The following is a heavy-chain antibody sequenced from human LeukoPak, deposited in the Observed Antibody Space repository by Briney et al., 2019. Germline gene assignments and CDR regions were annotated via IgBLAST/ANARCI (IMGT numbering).Heavy chain of an antibody. J-gene: IGHJ4*02. Sequence: ASVKVSCKASGYTFTDYGVHWVRQAPGQGLEWMGWTSTYNGNTHYVQNLQDRVAMTTDASTTTAFMELRSLRSDDTPVYYCARVLGRQIAVAGDDYWGQGTLVTVSS. D-gene: IGHD6-19*01. CDR3: ARVLGRQIAVAGDDY. V-gene: IGHV1-18*01. CDR1: GYTFTDYG. CDR2: TSTYNGNT.